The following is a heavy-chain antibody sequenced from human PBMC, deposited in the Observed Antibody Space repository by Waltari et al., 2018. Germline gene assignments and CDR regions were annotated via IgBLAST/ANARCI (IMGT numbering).Heavy chain of an antibody. CDR3: ARDRGRGLYLDT. Sequence: QLQLQESGPGLVKPSGTLSLSSGVSRDSVSSAYLWNWVRQSPHKRLEWIGQVHGSGRSNYNPSFASRVTVSLDTSKNLFSLKLTSATAADTAVYYCARDRGRGLYLDTWGPGTLVTVSP. CDR1: RDSVSSAYL. CDR2: VHGSGRS. D-gene: IGHD2-15*01. V-gene: IGHV4-4*02. J-gene: IGHJ5*02.